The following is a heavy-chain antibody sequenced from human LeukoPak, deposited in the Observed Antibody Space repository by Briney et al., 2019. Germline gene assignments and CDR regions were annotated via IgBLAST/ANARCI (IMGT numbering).Heavy chain of an antibody. CDR2: ISASGGST. D-gene: IGHD3-9*01. Sequence: GGSLRLSCAASGFTFSSYAMSWVRQAPGKGLEWVSAISASGGSTYYADSVKGRFTTSRDNSKNTLYLQMNSLRAEDTAVYYCAKDYDILTGYYNYYFDYWGQGTLVTVSS. CDR3: AKDYDILTGYYNYYFDY. J-gene: IGHJ4*02. V-gene: IGHV3-23*01. CDR1: GFTFSSYA.